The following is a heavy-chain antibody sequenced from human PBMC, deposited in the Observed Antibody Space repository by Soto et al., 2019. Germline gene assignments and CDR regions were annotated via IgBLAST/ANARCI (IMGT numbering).Heavy chain of an antibody. CDR1: GESITSSHG. V-gene: IGHV4-4*02. J-gene: IGHJ4*02. D-gene: IGHD3-3*02. CDR3: AARHFWSGPWTNTRLDY. Sequence: QVQLQESGPGLVKPSGTLSLTCAVSGESITSSHGWNWVRQPPGKGLEWIGQISHSGSTNYNPSLTRRVTISVDKSKNHFSLQLTSVTAADTAVYYCAARHFWSGPWTNTRLDYWGQGTLVTVSS. CDR2: ISHSGST.